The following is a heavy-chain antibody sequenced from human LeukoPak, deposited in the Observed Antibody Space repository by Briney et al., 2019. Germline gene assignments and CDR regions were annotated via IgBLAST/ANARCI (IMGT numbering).Heavy chain of an antibody. CDR1: GGSISSCY. D-gene: IGHD2-2*01. Sequence: PSETLSLTCTVSGGSISSCYWSWIRQPPGKGLEWIGYIYYSGSTNYNPSLKSRVTISVDTSKNQFSLKLSSVTAADTAVYYCARMSCSSTSCYVDYWGQGTLVTVSS. CDR3: ARMSCSSTSCYVDY. V-gene: IGHV4-59*01. CDR2: IYYSGST. J-gene: IGHJ4*02.